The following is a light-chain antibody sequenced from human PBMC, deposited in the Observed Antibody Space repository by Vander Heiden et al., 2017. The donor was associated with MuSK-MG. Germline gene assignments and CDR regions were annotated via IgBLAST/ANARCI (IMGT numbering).Light chain of an antibody. J-gene: IGLJ1*01. CDR1: ISDAGGYNY. Sequence: HSSLTQPAYVSGSPGPSLTLSCTVAISDAGGYNYVSWYQQQPGKAPKLMIYDVSNRRSGVSNRFSGSKSGNTASLTISGLQAEDEADYYCSSYTSSSTLHYVFGTGTKVTVL. CDR3: SSYTSSSTLHYV. V-gene: IGLV2-14*01. CDR2: DVS.